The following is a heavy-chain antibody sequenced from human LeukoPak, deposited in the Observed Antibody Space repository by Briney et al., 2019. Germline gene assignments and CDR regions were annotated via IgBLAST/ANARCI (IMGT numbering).Heavy chain of an antibody. J-gene: IGHJ5*02. CDR3: ARDYGGRWFDP. V-gene: IGHV4-59*01. D-gene: IGHD4-23*01. CDR2: IYYSGST. CDR1: GGSISSYY. Sequence: SETLSLTCTVSGGSISSYYCSWIRQPPGKGLEWIGYIYYSGSTNYNPSLKSRVTISVDTSKNQFSLKLSSVTAADTAVYYCARDYGGRWFDPWGQGTLVTVSS.